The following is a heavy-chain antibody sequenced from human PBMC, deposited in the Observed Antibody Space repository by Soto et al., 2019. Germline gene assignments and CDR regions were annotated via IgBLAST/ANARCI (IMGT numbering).Heavy chain of an antibody. D-gene: IGHD1-7*01. CDR1: GYTFTGYY. Sequence: ASVKVSCKASGYTFTGYYMHWVRQAPGQGLEWMGWINPNSGGTNYAQKFQGWVTMTRDTSISTAYMELSRLRSDDTAVYYCARGGVLYRYSWNYVGKSAFDNWGQGTMVTVSS. CDR3: ARGGVLYRYSWNYVGKSAFDN. CDR2: INPNSGGT. J-gene: IGHJ3*02. V-gene: IGHV1-2*04.